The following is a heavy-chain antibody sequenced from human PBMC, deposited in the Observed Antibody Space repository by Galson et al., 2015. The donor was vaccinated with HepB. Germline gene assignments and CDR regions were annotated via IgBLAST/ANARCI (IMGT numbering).Heavy chain of an antibody. V-gene: IGHV3-74*01. CDR1: GFTFNKYC. D-gene: IGHD2-8*01. J-gene: IGHJ4*02. CDR2: IGDDGDGT. Sequence: SLRLSCAASGFTFNKYCMHWVRQAPGKGLEWVSRIGDDGDGTDYGDSVKGRFTISRDNAKNTLYLVMSNLRADDAAVYFCARRMCNGLSCYLDSWGQGTRVSVSS. CDR3: ARRMCNGLSCYLDS.